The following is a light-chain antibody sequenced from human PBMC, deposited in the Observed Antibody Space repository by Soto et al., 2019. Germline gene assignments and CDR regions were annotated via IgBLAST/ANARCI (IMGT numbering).Light chain of an antibody. V-gene: IGKV1-12*01. J-gene: IGKJ4*01. CDR1: QGISSW. Sequence: DIQMTQSPSSVSASVGDRVTFTCRASQGISSWLAWYQQKPGKAPKLLIYAASTLQGAVPSRFSGRGSGTDFSLTISSLQPDDSATYYCQQSYSSWATFGGGTKVEIK. CDR3: QQSYSSWAT. CDR2: AAS.